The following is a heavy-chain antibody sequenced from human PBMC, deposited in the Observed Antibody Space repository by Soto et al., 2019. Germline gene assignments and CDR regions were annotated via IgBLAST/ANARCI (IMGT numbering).Heavy chain of an antibody. J-gene: IGHJ4*02. CDR2: INPIVSMS. CDR1: SDTFSFYT. V-gene: IGHV1-69*02. CDR3: AASYGSGYRAFDY. D-gene: IGHD3-10*01. Sequence: QVQLVQSGTEVKKPGSSVKVSCKASSDTFSFYTINWVRQAPGLGLEWVGRINPIVSMSNYAQKFQGRVSXTXDXXTSTAYMELRSLRSDDTARYFCAASYGSGYRAFDYWGQGALVIVSS.